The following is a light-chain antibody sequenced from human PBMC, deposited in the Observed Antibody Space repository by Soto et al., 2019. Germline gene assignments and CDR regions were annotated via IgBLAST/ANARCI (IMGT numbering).Light chain of an antibody. J-gene: IGKJ4*01. V-gene: IGKV3-15*01. Sequence: EIVLTQCPATLSVSPVETATLSCMASQSVSSSLSWYQQSPGRAPRLLIYGATTRATFIPARFSGSGSGTEFTLTISSLQSEDFAVYFCQQYNNWPPLTFGGGTKVDIK. CDR3: QQYNNWPPLT. CDR1: QSVSSS. CDR2: GAT.